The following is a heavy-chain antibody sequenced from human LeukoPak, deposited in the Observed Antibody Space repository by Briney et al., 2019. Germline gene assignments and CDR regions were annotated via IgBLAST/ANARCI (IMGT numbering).Heavy chain of an antibody. V-gene: IGHV4-34*01. J-gene: IGHJ6*03. CDR3: ARGLRLYYDSSGYYSRGYYYYYYMGV. Sequence: PSETLSLTCAVYGGSFSGYYWSWIRQPPGKGLEWIGEINHSGSTNYNPSLKSRVTISVDTSKNQFSLKLSSVTAADTAVYYCARGLRLYYDSSGYYSRGYYYYYYMGVWGKGTTVTVSS. D-gene: IGHD3-22*01. CDR1: GGSFSGYY. CDR2: INHSGST.